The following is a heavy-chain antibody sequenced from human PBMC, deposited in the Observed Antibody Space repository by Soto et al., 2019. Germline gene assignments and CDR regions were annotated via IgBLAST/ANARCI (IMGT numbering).Heavy chain of an antibody. CDR2: IDWDDDK. CDR3: ARENVLRFLEWSRPTAEYCYGMDV. D-gene: IGHD3-3*01. J-gene: IGHJ6*02. CDR1: GFSLSTSGMC. V-gene: IGHV2-70*11. Sequence: SGPTLVNPTQTLTLTCTFSGFSLSTSGMCVSWIRQPPGKALEWLARIDWDDDKYYSTSLKTRLTISKDTSKNQVVLTMTNMDPVDTATYYCARENVLRFLEWSRPTAEYCYGMDVWGQGTTVTVSS.